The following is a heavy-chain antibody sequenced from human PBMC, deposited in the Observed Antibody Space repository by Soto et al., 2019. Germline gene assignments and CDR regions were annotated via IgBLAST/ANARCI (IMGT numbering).Heavy chain of an antibody. CDR3: AREKYTTGYYYFDY. J-gene: IGHJ4*02. CDR1: GFTLSSYS. V-gene: IGHV3-33*08. D-gene: IGHD6-19*01. Sequence: GGSLRLSCAASGFTLSSYSMNWVRQAPGKGLEWLGSIWYDGSNKFYADSVKGRFTVSRDNPKSTLYLQMNNLRADDTAIYYCAREKYTTGYYYFDYWGQGALVTVSS. CDR2: IWYDGSNK.